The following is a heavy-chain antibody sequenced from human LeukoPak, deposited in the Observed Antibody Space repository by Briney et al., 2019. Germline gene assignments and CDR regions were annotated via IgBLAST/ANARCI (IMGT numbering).Heavy chain of an antibody. Sequence: GASVKVSCKASGYSFTNYALHWVRHAPGQRLEWMGWTNGVTGNTRFSQDFQGRLTITIDTSASTSCMELSSLRSEDTAVYYCARSPGGNARTWLDYWGQGTLVTVSS. CDR2: TNGVTGNT. V-gene: IGHV1-3*02. D-gene: IGHD4-23*01. J-gene: IGHJ4*02. CDR3: ARSPGGNARTWLDY. CDR1: GYSFTNYA.